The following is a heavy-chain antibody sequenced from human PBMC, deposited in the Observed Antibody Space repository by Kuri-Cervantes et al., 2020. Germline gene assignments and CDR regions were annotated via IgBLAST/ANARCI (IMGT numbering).Heavy chain of an antibody. D-gene: IGHD2-2*01. J-gene: IGHJ6*02. CDR3: AKVAIPAGTRGKLAYYYGLDV. V-gene: IGHV3-23*01. CDR2: ISASGSST. CDR1: GFTFSSYS. Sequence: GESLKISCAASGFTFSSYSMNWVRQAPGKGLEWVSAISASGSSTYYADPVKGRFTISRDNSKNTLYLQMNSLRAEDTAIYYCAKVAIPAGTRGKLAYYYGLDVWGQGTTVTVSS.